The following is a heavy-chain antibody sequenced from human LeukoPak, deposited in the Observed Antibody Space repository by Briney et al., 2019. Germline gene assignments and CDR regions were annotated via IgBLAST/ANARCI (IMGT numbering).Heavy chain of an antibody. CDR2: ISGSGGST. Sequence: PGASLRLSCAASGFTFSSYAMSWVRQAPGKGLEWVSAISGSGGSTYYADSVKGRFTISRDNSKNTLYLQMNSLRAEDTAVYYCAKFGYYDLWSGYYGLPEYYYYGMDVWGQGTTVTVSS. CDR1: GFTFSSYA. D-gene: IGHD3-3*01. CDR3: AKFGYYDLWSGYYGLPEYYYYGMDV. J-gene: IGHJ6*02. V-gene: IGHV3-23*01.